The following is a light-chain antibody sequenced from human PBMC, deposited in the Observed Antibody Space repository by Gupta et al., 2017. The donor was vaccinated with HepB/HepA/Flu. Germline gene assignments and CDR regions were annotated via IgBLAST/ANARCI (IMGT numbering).Light chain of an antibody. CDR3: CSYAGSNKVV. V-gene: IGLV2-8*01. CDR1: SSDIGGYKY. CDR2: EVN. Sequence: QSALTQPPSASGSPGRTVTISCTGTSSDIGGYKYVSWYQQHPGKAPKLMIYEVNKRPAGVPDRFSGSKSGNTASLTVSGLQAEDETDYYCCSYAGSNKVVFGGGTKLTVL. J-gene: IGLJ2*01.